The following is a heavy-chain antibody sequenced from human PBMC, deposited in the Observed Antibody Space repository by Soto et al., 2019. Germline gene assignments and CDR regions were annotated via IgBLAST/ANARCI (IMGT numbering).Heavy chain of an antibody. D-gene: IGHD3-16*01. V-gene: IGHV4-61*08. CDR1: GGSVSNDDCY. CDR2: IYYSGTT. Sequence: PSETLCVTWAVSGGSVSNDDCYWSWNRQPPGKGLEWIGYIYYSGTTNYNSYLKSRLSLSVDMSKNQFSLKLASVTAADTAVYFCARSQRGRTAFTFAYWGQGALVTVSS. CDR3: ARSQRGRTAFTFAY. J-gene: IGHJ4*02.